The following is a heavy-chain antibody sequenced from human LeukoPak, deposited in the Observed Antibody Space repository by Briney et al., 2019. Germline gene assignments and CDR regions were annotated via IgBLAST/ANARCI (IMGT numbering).Heavy chain of an antibody. J-gene: IGHJ4*02. CDR2: INPSGGST. CDR3: ARGAVAGRRFDY. CDR1: GYTFSSYY. Sequence: ASVKVSCKASGYTFSSYYMHWVRQAPGQGLEWMGIINPSGGSTSYAQKFQGRVTMTRDTSTSTVYMELSSLRSEDTAVYYYARGAVAGRRFDYWGQGTLVTVSS. D-gene: IGHD6-19*01. V-gene: IGHV1-46*03.